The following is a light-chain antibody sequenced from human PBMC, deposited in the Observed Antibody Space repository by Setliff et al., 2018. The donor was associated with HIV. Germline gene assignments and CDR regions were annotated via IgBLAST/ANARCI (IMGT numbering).Light chain of an antibody. V-gene: IGLV2-14*03. J-gene: IGLJ1*01. CDR2: DVS. CDR3: SSYTTISTYV. Sequence: LTQPASVSGSPGQSTTISCTGTRSDVGGYMYVSWYQQHPGKAPKVIIYDVSNRPSGVSDRFSGSKSGNTASLTISGLQAEDEADYYCSSYTTISTYVFGTGTKVTVL. CDR1: RSDVGGYMY.